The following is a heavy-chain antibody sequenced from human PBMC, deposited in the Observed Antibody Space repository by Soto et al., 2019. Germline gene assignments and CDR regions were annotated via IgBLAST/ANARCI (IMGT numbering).Heavy chain of an antibody. J-gene: IGHJ4*02. CDR2: ITSSVSAI. D-gene: IGHD6-19*01. CDR1: GFTFTDYY. Sequence: QVQLVESGGTLVKPGGSLRLYCAASGFTFTDYYMTWIRQAPGKGLEWVSYITSSVSAIYYADSVKCRFTISRDNAKSLLYLQMNSLRAEDAAMYYCARGSVASRGWGDIDYWGRGTLVTVSS. V-gene: IGHV3-11*01. CDR3: ARGSVASRGWGDIDY.